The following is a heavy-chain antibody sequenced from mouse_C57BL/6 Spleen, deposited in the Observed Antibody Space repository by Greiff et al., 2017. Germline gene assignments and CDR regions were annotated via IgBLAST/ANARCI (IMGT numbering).Heavy chain of an antibody. Sequence: QVQLKQPGAELVKPGASVKVSCKASGYTFTSYWMHWVKQRPGQGLEWIGRIHPSDSDTNYNQKFKGKATLTVDKSSSTAYMQLSSLTSEDSAVYYCAISPYYYGSSPFGYWGQGTTLTVSS. D-gene: IGHD1-1*01. V-gene: IGHV1-74*01. J-gene: IGHJ2*01. CDR1: GYTFTSYW. CDR3: AISPYYYGSSPFGY. CDR2: IHPSDSDT.